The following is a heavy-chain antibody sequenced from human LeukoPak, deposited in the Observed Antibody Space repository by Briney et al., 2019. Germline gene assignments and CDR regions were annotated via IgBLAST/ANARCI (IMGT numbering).Heavy chain of an antibody. J-gene: IGHJ4*02. D-gene: IGHD3-22*01. CDR1: GGSISSYY. CDR2: IYYSGST. Sequence: SETLSLTCTVSGGSISSYYWSWIRQPPGKGLEWIGYIYYSGSTNYNPSLKSRVTISVDTSKNQFSLKLSSVTAADTAVYYCARVRRYYYDSSGQRPSYYFDYWGQGTLVTVSS. V-gene: IGHV4-59*01. CDR3: ARVRRYYYDSSGQRPSYYFDY.